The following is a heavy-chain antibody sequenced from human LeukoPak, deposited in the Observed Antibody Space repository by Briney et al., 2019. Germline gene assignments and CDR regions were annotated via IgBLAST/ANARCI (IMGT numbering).Heavy chain of an antibody. V-gene: IGHV4-39*07. J-gene: IGHJ4*02. D-gene: IGHD3-10*01. Sequence: SETLSLTRTVSGGSISSSSYYWGWIRQPPGKGLEWIGSIYYSGSTYYNPSLKSRVTISVDTSKNQFSLELSSVTAADTAVYSCARGVSMVRGVILTPEGFDYWGQGTLVTVSS. CDR3: ARGVSMVRGVILTPEGFDY. CDR1: GGSISSSSYY. CDR2: IYYSGST.